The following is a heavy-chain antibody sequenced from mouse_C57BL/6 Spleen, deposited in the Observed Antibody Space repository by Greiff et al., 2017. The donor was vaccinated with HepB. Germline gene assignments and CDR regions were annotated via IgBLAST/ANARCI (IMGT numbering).Heavy chain of an antibody. CDR3: TKDLRFDY. V-gene: IGHV14-4*01. CDR1: GFNIKDDY. Sequence: VQLKESGAELVRPGASVKLSCTASGFNIKDDYMHWVKQRPEQGLEWIGWIDPENGDTESASKFQGKATITADTSSNTAYLPLSSLTSEDTAVYYCTKDLRFDYWGQGTTLTVSS. CDR2: IDPENGDT. D-gene: IGHD1-1*01. J-gene: IGHJ2*01.